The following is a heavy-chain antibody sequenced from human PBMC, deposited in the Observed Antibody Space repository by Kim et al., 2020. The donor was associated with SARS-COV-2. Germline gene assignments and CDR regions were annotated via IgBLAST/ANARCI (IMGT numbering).Heavy chain of an antibody. CDR2: TYYRSKWYN. CDR3: AKGTLGYCSSTSCPHGYNWFDP. Sequence: SQTLSLTCAISGDRVSSNSAAWNWLRQSPSRGLEWLGRTYYRSKWYNDYAVSVKSRITINPDTSKNQFSLQLNSVTPEDTAVYYCAKGTLGYCSSTSCPHGYNWFDPWGQGTLVTVSS. CDR1: GDRVSSNSAA. V-gene: IGHV6-1*01. J-gene: IGHJ5*02. D-gene: IGHD2-2*01.